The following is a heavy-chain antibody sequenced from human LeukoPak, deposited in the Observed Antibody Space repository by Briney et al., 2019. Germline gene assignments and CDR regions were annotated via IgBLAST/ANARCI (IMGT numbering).Heavy chain of an antibody. CDR2: IYYSGST. J-gene: IGHJ4*02. D-gene: IGHD6-19*01. CDR1: GGSISSYY. CDR3: ARVYSSGWYYY. Sequence: PSETLSLTCTVSGGSISSYYWSWIRQAPGKGLEWIGYIYYSGSTNYNTSLKSRVTISVDTSKNQFSLKLSSVTAADTAVYYCARVYSSGWYYYWGQGTLVTVSS. V-gene: IGHV4-59*01.